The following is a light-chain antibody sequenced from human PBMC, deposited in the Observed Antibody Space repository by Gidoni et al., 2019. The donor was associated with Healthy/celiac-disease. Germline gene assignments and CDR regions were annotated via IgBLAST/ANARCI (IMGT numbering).Light chain of an antibody. Sequence: QSVLTQPPSVAEAPRQRVTISCSGSSSNIGNNAVNWYQQLPGKAPKLLIYYDDLLPSGVSDRFSGSPSGTSASLAISGLQSEDEADYYCAAWDDSLNGPLFGGGTKLTVL. CDR2: YDD. J-gene: IGLJ2*01. CDR1: SSNIGNNA. CDR3: AAWDDSLNGPL. V-gene: IGLV1-36*01.